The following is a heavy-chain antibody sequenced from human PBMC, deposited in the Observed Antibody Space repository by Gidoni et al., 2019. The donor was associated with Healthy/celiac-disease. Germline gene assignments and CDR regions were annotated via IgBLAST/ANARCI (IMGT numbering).Heavy chain of an antibody. CDR2: INPSGGST. CDR1: GYTFTSYY. Sequence: QVQLVQSGAEVKKPGASVKVSCKASGYTFTSYYMHWVRQAPGQGLEWMGIINPSGGSTSYAQKFQGRVTMTRDTSTSTVYMELSSLRSEDTAVYYCARVLAAAGTSGWFDPWGQGTLVTVSS. V-gene: IGHV1-46*01. D-gene: IGHD6-13*01. J-gene: IGHJ5*02. CDR3: ARVLAAAGTSGWFDP.